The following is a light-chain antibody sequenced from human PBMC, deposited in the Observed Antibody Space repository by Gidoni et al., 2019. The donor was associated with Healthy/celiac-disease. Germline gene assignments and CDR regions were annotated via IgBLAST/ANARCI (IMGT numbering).Light chain of an antibody. V-gene: IGKV1-39*01. CDR2: AAS. Sequence: DIKMTQSPSSLSASVGDRVTITCRASQNISSYLNWYQQKPGKAPKLLIYAASSLQHGVPSRFSGSGSGTDFTLTISSLQPEDFATYYCQQCYSTPLTFGQGTKVEIK. CDR3: QQCYSTPLT. CDR1: QNISSY. J-gene: IGKJ1*01.